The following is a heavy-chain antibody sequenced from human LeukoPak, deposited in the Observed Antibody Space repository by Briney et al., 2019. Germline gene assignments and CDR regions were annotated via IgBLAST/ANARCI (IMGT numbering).Heavy chain of an antibody. V-gene: IGHV3-23*01. Sequence: PGGSLRLSCAASGFTFGSYGMSWVRQAPGKGLEWVSFITPNADRASYADSVKGRFTISIDNPRNTLYMQMNSLRDEDTAVYYCAIMHGYYDGSGYWVQWGQGTLVTVSS. CDR1: GFTFGSYG. CDR2: ITPNADRA. J-gene: IGHJ1*01. CDR3: AIMHGYYDGSGYWVQ. D-gene: IGHD3-22*01.